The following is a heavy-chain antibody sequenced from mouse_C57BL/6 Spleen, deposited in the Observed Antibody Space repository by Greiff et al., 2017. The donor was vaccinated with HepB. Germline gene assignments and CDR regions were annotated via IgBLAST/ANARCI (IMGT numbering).Heavy chain of an antibody. CDR1: GYSITSGYY. V-gene: IGHV3-6*01. D-gene: IGHD2-4*01. Sequence: DVHLVESGPGLVKPSQSLSLTCSVTGYSITSGYYWNWIRQFPGNKLEWMGYISYDGSNNYNPSLKNRISITRDTSKNLFFLKLNSVTTEDTATYYCARVDDYVLFAYWGQGTLVTVSA. CDR2: ISYDGSN. CDR3: ARVDDYVLFAY. J-gene: IGHJ3*01.